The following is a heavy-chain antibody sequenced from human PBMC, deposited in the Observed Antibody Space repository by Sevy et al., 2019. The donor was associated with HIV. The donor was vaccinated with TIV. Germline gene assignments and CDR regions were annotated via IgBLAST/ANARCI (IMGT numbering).Heavy chain of an antibody. Sequence: SETLSLTCTVSGGSISSGSYYWSWIRQPAGKGLEWIGRIYTSGSTNYNPSLKSRVTISVDTSKNQFSLKLSSVTAADTAVYYCARRFSASSGYYGDDAFDIWGQGTMVTVSS. CDR3: ARRFSASSGYYGDDAFDI. CDR1: GGSISSGSYY. CDR2: IYTSGST. J-gene: IGHJ3*02. D-gene: IGHD3-22*01. V-gene: IGHV4-61*02.